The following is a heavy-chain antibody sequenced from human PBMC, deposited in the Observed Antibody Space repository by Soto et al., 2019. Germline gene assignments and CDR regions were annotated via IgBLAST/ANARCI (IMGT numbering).Heavy chain of an antibody. CDR3: ARADHCSGGSCYYYYYYYMDV. CDR1: GYTFTSYA. Sequence: ASVKVSCKASGYTFTSYAMHWVRQAPGQRLEWMGWINAGNGNTKYSQKFQGRVTMTRDTSTSTVYMELSSLRSEDTAVYYCARADHCSGGSCYYYYYYYMDVWGKGTTVTVSS. V-gene: IGHV1-3*01. J-gene: IGHJ6*03. CDR2: INAGNGNT. D-gene: IGHD2-15*01.